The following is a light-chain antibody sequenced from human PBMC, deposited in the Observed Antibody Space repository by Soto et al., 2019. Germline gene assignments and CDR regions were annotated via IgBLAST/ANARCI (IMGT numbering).Light chain of an antibody. CDR2: EIN. V-gene: IGLV2-8*01. J-gene: IGLJ1*01. CDR1: SSDVGAYDY. Sequence: QSALTQPPSASGSPGQSVTISCTGTSSDVGAYDYVSWYQQHPGKAPKLMIYEINKRPSGVPDRFSGSKSGTTASLTISALQAEDEADYYCSSYTTTDPYVFGTGTKVTV. CDR3: SSYTTTDPYV.